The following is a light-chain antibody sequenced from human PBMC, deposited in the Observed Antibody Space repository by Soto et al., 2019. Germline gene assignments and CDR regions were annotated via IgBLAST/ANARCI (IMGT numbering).Light chain of an antibody. CDR1: SSNFGAGYD. J-gene: IGLJ2*01. CDR2: GNS. V-gene: IGLV1-40*01. CDR3: QSYDSRLSGSV. Sequence: QSVLTQPPSVSGAPGQRVTISCTGSSSNFGAGYDVHWYQHLPGTAPKLLIYGNSNRPSGVPDRFSASKSGTSASLAITGLQAKDEADYYCQSYDSRLSGSVFGGGTKVTVL.